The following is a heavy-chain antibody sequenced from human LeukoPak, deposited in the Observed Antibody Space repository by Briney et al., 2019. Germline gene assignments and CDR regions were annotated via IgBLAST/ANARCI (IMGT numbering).Heavy chain of an antibody. CDR1: GYTFTSYG. J-gene: IGHJ5*02. CDR3: ARSSSGYYGLNWFDP. Sequence: ASVKVSCKASGYTFTSYGISWVRQAPGQGLEWMGWISAYNGNTNYAQKLQGRVTMTTDTSTSTAYMELRSLRSDDTAVYYCARSSSGYYGLNWFDPWGQGTLVTVSS. V-gene: IGHV1-18*01. CDR2: ISAYNGNT. D-gene: IGHD3-22*01.